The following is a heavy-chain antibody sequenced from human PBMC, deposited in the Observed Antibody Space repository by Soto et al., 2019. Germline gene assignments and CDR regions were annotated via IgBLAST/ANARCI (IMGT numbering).Heavy chain of an antibody. CDR1: GGSISSYY. J-gene: IGHJ4*02. V-gene: IGHV4-59*01. Sequence: PSETLSLTCTVSGGSISSYYWSWIRQPPGKGLEWIGYIYYSGSTNYNPSLKSRVTISVDTSKNQFSLKLSSVTAADTAVYYCARDLRRIGYSSSWYYFDYWGQGTLVTVS. CDR3: ARDLRRIGYSSSWYYFDY. D-gene: IGHD6-13*01. CDR2: IYYSGST.